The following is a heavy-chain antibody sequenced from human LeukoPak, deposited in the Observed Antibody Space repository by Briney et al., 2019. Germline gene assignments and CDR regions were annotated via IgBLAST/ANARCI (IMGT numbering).Heavy chain of an antibody. V-gene: IGHV1-8*02. Sequence: ASVKIWGRASGYTFTSYGSNWVPKGPGQGLRCMGWMNRNSGDTGYAQKFQGRVTMTRNTSISTAYMELRSLRSEDTAVYYCARDDSSWYRPIEYWGQGRLVTVSS. J-gene: IGHJ4*02. CDR3: ARDDSSWYRPIEY. CDR1: GYTFTSYG. CDR2: MNRNSGDT. D-gene: IGHD6-13*01.